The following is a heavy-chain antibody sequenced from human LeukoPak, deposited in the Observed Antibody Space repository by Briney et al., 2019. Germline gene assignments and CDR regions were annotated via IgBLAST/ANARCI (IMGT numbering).Heavy chain of an antibody. CDR3: ARTESDCGGDCYGGAFDI. D-gene: IGHD2-21*02. CDR1: GFTFSSYE. Sequence: GGSLRLSCAASGFTFSSYEMNWVRRAPGKGLEWVSYISSSGSTIYYADSVKGRFTISRDNAKNSLYLQMNSLRAEDTAVYYCARTESDCGGDCYGGAFDIWGQGTMVTVSS. CDR2: ISSSGSTI. J-gene: IGHJ3*02. V-gene: IGHV3-48*03.